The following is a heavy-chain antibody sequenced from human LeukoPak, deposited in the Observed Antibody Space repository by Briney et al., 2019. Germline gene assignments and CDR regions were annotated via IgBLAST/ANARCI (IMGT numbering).Heavy chain of an antibody. J-gene: IGHJ1*01. V-gene: IGHV3-7*01. Sequence: GGSLRLSCAASGFTFNTYWMNWVRQAPGKGLEWVANIKQDGSQKEYVDSVKGRFTISRDNAKNSLYLQMNSLRAEDTGVYYCARVKDVNDDIMFHHWGQGTLVTVSS. D-gene: IGHD3-9*01. CDR1: GFTFNTYW. CDR2: IKQDGSQK. CDR3: ARVKDVNDDIMFHH.